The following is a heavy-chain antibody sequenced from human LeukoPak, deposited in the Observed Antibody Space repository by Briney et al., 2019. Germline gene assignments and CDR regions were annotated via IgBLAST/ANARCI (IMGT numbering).Heavy chain of an antibody. D-gene: IGHD1-26*01. CDR2: ISGGGASGGRT. J-gene: IGHJ4*02. Sequence: PGGSLRLSCAVSGWSFSSYAMSWVRQAPGKGLEWVSAISGGGASGGRTYYADAVKGRFTISRDNSKNTLYLQMNSLRAEDTAVYYCAKGLQWELPCDYWGQGTLVTVSS. CDR1: GWSFSSYA. CDR3: AKGLQWELPCDY. V-gene: IGHV3-23*01.